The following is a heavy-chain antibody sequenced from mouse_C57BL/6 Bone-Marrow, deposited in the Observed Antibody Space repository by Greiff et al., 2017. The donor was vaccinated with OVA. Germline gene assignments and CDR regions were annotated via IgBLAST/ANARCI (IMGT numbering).Heavy chain of an antibody. D-gene: IGHD1-1*01. Sequence: QVQLQQPGAELVRPGSSVKLSCKASGYTFTSYWMDWVKQRPGQGLEWIGNIYPSDSETHYNQKFKDKATLTVDKSSSTAYMQLSSLTSEDSAVYYCAREGDYYYGSSRYYYAMDYGGQGTSVTVSS. CDR2: IYPSDSET. CDR1: GYTFTSYW. CDR3: AREGDYYYGSSRYYYAMDY. V-gene: IGHV1-61*01. J-gene: IGHJ4*01.